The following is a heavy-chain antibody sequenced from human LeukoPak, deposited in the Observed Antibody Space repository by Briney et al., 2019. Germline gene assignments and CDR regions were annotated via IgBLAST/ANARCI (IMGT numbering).Heavy chain of an antibody. CDR3: AKGLIAARPGVGY. CDR1: GFTFSSYS. Sequence: GGSLRLSCAASGFTFSSYSMNWVRQAPGKGLEWVSSISSSSSYIYYADSVKGRFTISRDNSKNTLYLQMNSLRAEDTAVYYCAKGLIAARPGVGYWGQGTLVTVSS. J-gene: IGHJ4*02. D-gene: IGHD6-6*01. CDR2: ISSSSSYI. V-gene: IGHV3-21*04.